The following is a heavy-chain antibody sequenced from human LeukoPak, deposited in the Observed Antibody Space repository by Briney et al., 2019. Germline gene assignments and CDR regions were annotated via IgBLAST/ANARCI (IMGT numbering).Heavy chain of an antibody. CDR2: IKQDGSEK. CDR3: ARDSSSGWTTYYYYYGMDV. V-gene: IGHV3-7*01. CDR1: GFTFSSYW. Sequence: GGSLRPSCAASGFTFSSYWMSWVRQAPGKGLEWVANIKQDGSEKYYVDSVKGRFTISRDNAKNSLYLQMNSLRAEDTAVYYCARDSSSGWTTYYYYYGMDVWGQGTTVTVSS. D-gene: IGHD6-19*01. J-gene: IGHJ6*02.